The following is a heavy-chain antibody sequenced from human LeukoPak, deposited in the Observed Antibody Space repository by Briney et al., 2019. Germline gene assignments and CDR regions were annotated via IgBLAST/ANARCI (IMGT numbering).Heavy chain of an antibody. CDR2: IIPILGIA. CDR3: ARWEYYGSGSFKRSYYYYYGMDV. D-gene: IGHD3-10*01. J-gene: IGHJ6*02. Sequence: GASVKVSCKASGCTFSSYAISWVRQAPGQGLEWMGRIIPILGIANYAQKFQGRVTITADKSTSTAYMELSSLRSEDTAVYYCARWEYYGSGSFKRSYYYYYGMDVWGQGTTVTVSS. CDR1: GCTFSSYA. V-gene: IGHV1-69*04.